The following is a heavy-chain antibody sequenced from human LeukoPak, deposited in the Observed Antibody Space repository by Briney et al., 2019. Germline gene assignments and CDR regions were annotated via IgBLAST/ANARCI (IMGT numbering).Heavy chain of an antibody. J-gene: IGHJ4*02. CDR2: INTNTGNP. Sequence: ASVTVSCKASGYTLTNYALNWVRQAPGQGLEWMGWINTNTGNPTYAQGFTGRFVFSLDTSVNTAYLQISSLKAEDTAIYYCARVQGYCSTTSCYPHYWGRGTLVTVSS. D-gene: IGHD2-2*01. CDR3: ARVQGYCSTTSCYPHY. CDR1: GYTLTNYA. V-gene: IGHV7-4-1*02.